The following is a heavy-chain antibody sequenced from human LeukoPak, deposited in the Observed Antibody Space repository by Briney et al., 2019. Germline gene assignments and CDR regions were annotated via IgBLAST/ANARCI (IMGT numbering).Heavy chain of an antibody. CDR1: GDTFSSYT. Sequence: ASVNVSCKASGDTFSSYTISWVRQAPGQGLEWMGRIIPILGIANYAQKFQGRVTITADKSTGTAYMELSSLRSEDTAVYYCARDPHDKEYDFWSGYYGMDVWGQGTTVTVSS. V-gene: IGHV1-69*04. CDR3: ARDPHDKEYDFWSGYYGMDV. CDR2: IIPILGIA. D-gene: IGHD3-3*01. J-gene: IGHJ6*02.